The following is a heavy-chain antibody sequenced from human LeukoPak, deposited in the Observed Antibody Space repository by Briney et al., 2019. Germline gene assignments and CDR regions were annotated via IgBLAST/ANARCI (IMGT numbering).Heavy chain of an antibody. CDR1: GFTFNYFA. CDR2: LSASGSGG. Sequence: GGSLRLSCSASGFTFNYFAMSWIRQAPGKRLEWVSTLSASGSGGSYADSVRGRFTISRDNSKNMVYLQMNSLRVEDSAVYYCSRIKYGGNSGYHFDYWGQGTLVTVSS. V-gene: IGHV3-23*01. D-gene: IGHD4-23*01. CDR3: SRIKYGGNSGYHFDY. J-gene: IGHJ4*02.